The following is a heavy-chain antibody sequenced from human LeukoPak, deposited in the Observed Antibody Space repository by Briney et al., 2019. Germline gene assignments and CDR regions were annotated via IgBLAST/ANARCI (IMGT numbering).Heavy chain of an antibody. V-gene: IGHV1-2*02. Sequence: GASVKVSCKASGYTFTSYAMNWVRRAPGQGLEWMGWINPNSGGTNYAQKFQGRVTMTRDTSISTAYMELSRLRSDDTAVYYCAKVLGEYSIRSKPLDTWGQGTLVTVSS. D-gene: IGHD6-13*01. CDR1: GYTFTSYA. CDR3: AKVLGEYSIRSKPLDT. CDR2: INPNSGGT. J-gene: IGHJ5*02.